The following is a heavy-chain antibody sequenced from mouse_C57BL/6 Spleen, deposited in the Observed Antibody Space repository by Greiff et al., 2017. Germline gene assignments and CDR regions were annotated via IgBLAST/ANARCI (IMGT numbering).Heavy chain of an antibody. D-gene: IGHD2-2*01. CDR3: ASMVNWDWYFDV. J-gene: IGHJ1*03. V-gene: IGHV5-17*01. CDR1: GFTFSDYG. Sequence: EVKLVESGGGLVKPGGSLKLSCAASGFTFSDYGMHWVRQAPEKGLEWVAYISSGSSTIYYADTVKGRFTISSDNAKNTLFLQMTSLRSEDTAMYYCASMVNWDWYFDVWGTGTTVTVSS. CDR2: ISSGSSTI.